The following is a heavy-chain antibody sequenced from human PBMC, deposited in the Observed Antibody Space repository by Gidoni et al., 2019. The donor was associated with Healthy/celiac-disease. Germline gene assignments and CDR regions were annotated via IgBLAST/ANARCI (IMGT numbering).Heavy chain of an antibody. D-gene: IGHD3-3*01. CDR1: GYTFTSYG. V-gene: IGHV1-18*01. Sequence: QVQLVQSGAEVKKPGASVTVSCKASGYTFTSYGISWVRQAPGQGLEWMGWISAYNGNTNYAQKLQGRVTMTTDTSTSTAYMELRSLRSDDTAVYYCARDPNTIFGVVIIAAWGYWGQGTLVTVSS. CDR2: ISAYNGNT. CDR3: ARDPNTIFGVVIIAAWGY. J-gene: IGHJ4*02.